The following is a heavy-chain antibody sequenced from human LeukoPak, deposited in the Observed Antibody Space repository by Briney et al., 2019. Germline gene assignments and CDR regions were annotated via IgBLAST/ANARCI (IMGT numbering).Heavy chain of an antibody. CDR2: ISSSSSYI. V-gene: IGHV3-21*01. D-gene: IGHD3-10*01. CDR3: ARGDRSGNYYGSGSP. J-gene: IGHJ5*02. CDR1: GFTFRNQS. Sequence: GSLRLFRSASGFTFRNQSINLVRQAPREGLELVSFISSSSSYIYYADSVKGRFTISRDNAKNSLYLQMNSLRAEDTAVYYCARGDRSGNYYGSGSPWGQGTLVTVSS.